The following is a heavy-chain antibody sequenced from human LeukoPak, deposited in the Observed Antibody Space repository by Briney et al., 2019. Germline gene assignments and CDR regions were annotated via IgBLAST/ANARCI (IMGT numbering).Heavy chain of an antibody. V-gene: IGHV1-18*01. Sequence: ASVKVSCKASGYTFTSYGVSWVRQAPGQGLEWMGWISAYNGNTTYAQKLQGRVTMTTDTSTSTAYMELRSLRSDDTAVYYCARVSTTYYDFWSGYFTFDYWGQGTLVTASS. CDR2: ISAYNGNT. D-gene: IGHD3-3*01. CDR3: ARVSTTYYDFWSGYFTFDY. CDR1: GYTFTSYG. J-gene: IGHJ4*02.